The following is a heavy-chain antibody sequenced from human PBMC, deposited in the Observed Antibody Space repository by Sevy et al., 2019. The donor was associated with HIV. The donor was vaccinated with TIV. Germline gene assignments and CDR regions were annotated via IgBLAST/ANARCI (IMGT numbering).Heavy chain of an antibody. CDR1: GFTFSDYG. CDR3: GRDKLLPVMVSMVRGALSYYFDY. Sequence: GGSLRLSCAASGFTFSDYGMHWVRQTPGKGLEWVAVIWYDGSTKYYADSVKGRFTISRDNSKNTLYLQMNSLRAEDTAGYYGGRDKLLPVMVSMVRGALSYYFDYWGQGTLVTVSS. D-gene: IGHD3-10*01. V-gene: IGHV3-33*01. CDR2: IWYDGSTK. J-gene: IGHJ4*02.